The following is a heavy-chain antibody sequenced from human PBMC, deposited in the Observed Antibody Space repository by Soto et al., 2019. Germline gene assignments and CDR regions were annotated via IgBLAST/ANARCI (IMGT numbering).Heavy chain of an antibody. CDR3: AKGTKYCSSGVCSVFDY. CDR1: GFSFDEYA. CDR2: INWNSGNI. D-gene: IGHD2-8*01. V-gene: IGHV3-9*01. Sequence: EVQVAESGGGSVQPGRSLRLSCEASGFSFDEYAMHWVRQVPGKGLEWVSSINWNSGNIGYADSVRGRFTISRDNAKNSRYLQMNTLRPEDTAFYYFAKGTKYCSSGVCSVFDYWGQGTLVPVSS. J-gene: IGHJ4*02.